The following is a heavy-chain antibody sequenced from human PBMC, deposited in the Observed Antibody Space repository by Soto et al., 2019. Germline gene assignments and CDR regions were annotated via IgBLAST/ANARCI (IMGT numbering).Heavy chain of an antibody. CDR2: ISYGGDNK. J-gene: IGHJ4*02. V-gene: IGHV3-30*09. CDR1: GFIFSDYA. Sequence: QVQLVESGGGVVQPGRSLRLSCAASGFIFSDYAMHWVRQAPGKGLEWVAVISYGGDNKYYADSVRGRFAISRDNLTNTLYLHMNSLNPEDTAIYHCAKARHSTSWYGVEADFWGQGTLVTVSS. CDR3: AKARHSTSWYGVEADF. D-gene: IGHD6-13*01.